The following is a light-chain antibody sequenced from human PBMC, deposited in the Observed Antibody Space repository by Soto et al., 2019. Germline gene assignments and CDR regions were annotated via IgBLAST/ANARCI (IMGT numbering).Light chain of an antibody. J-gene: IGKJ5*01. V-gene: IGKV1-12*01. CDR1: QDISGW. CDR2: AAS. Sequence: DIQMTQSPSSVSASVGDRVTITCRASQDISGWLAWYQQKPGKAPKLLIYAASSLQSGVPSRFSGSGSGTYFTLTLTSLQSEYFATYYCLQADTLPITFGQGTRLEIK. CDR3: LQADTLPIT.